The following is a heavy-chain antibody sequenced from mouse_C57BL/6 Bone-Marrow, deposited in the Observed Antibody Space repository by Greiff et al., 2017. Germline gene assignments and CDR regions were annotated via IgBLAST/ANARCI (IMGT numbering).Heavy chain of an antibody. Sequence: VKLVESGAELVRPGASVTLSCKASGYTFTDYELHWVKQTPVHGLEWIGAIDPEPGGTAYNQKFKGKAILTADKSSSTAYMELRSLTSEDSAVYYCTRSTVVATDYWGQGTTLTVSS. V-gene: IGHV1-15*01. CDR2: IDPEPGGT. D-gene: IGHD1-1*01. J-gene: IGHJ2*01. CDR1: GYTFTDYE. CDR3: TRSTVVATDY.